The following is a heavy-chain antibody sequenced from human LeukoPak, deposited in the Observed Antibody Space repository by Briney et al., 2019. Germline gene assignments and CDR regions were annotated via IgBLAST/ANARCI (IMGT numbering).Heavy chain of an antibody. CDR2: IYSGGNT. CDR3: ARARDSIAVAGSIGGDNDY. Sequence: GGSLRLSCAVSGFTVSNNYMSWVRQAPGKGLEWVSVIYSGGNTYYADSVKGRFTISRDNAKNSLYLQMNSLRDEDTAVYYCARARDSIAVAGSIGGDNDYWGQGTLVTVSS. J-gene: IGHJ4*02. V-gene: IGHV3-66*02. D-gene: IGHD6-19*01. CDR1: GFTVSNNY.